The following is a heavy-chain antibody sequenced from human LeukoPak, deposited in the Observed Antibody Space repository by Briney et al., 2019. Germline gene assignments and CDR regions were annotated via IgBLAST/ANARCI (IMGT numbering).Heavy chain of an antibody. CDR2: INHSGSA. CDR3: AGGPRESYYNWFDR. Sequence: SETLSLTCGVYGGSFSGYLWNWIRQPPGKGLEWLGEINHSGSANYHPSLKSRVTISVDTSKNQVSLSLSAVTAADTAVYYCAGGPRESYYNWFDRWGQGTLVTVSS. J-gene: IGHJ5*02. CDR1: GGSFSGYL. V-gene: IGHV4-34*01. D-gene: IGHD3-10*01.